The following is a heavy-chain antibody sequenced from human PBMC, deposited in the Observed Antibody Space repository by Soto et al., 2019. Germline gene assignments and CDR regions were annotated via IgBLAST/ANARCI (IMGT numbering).Heavy chain of an antibody. Sequence: PSETLSLTCTVSGGSVSSGSYYWSWIRQPPGKGLEWIGYIYYSGSTNYNPSLKSRVTISVDTSKNQFSLKLSSVTAADTAVYYCARDRGWPTENWGFLSSYYYYYGMDVWGQGTTVTVSS. D-gene: IGHD7-27*01. V-gene: IGHV4-61*01. CDR1: GGSVSSGSYY. J-gene: IGHJ6*02. CDR3: ARDRGWPTENWGFLSSYYYYYGMDV. CDR2: IYYSGST.